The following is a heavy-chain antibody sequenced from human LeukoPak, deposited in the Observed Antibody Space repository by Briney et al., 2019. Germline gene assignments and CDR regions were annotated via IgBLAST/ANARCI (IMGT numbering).Heavy chain of an antibody. J-gene: IGHJ4*02. Sequence: GGSLRLSCAASGFTVSSNYMSWVRQAHGKGLEWVSIIYSDGSTYYADSVKGRFTISRDNSKNTLYLQMNSLRAEDTAVYYCARDPKYYYDSSGRDYWGQGTLVTVSS. CDR2: IYSDGST. CDR1: GFTVSSNY. CDR3: ARDPKYYYDSSGRDY. V-gene: IGHV3-66*02. D-gene: IGHD3-22*01.